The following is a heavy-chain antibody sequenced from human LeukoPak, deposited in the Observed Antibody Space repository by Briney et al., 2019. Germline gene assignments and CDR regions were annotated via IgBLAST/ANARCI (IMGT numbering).Heavy chain of an antibody. CDR3: AKDMRPSPSGLVIDY. CDR2: ISWNSGSI. D-gene: IGHD3-9*01. Sequence: GGSLRLSCAASGFTFDDYAMHWVRQAPGKGLERVSGISWNSGSIGYADSVKGRFTISRDNAKNSLYLQMNSLRAEDMALYYCAKDMRPSPSGLVIDYWGQGTLVTVSS. J-gene: IGHJ4*02. V-gene: IGHV3-9*03. CDR1: GFTFDDYA.